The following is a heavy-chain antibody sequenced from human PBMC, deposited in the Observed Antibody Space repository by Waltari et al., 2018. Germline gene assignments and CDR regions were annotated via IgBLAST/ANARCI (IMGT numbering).Heavy chain of an antibody. CDR3: ARRSRGAFDI. Sequence: QLQLQESGPGLVKPSETLSLTCTVSGGSISSSSYYWGWIRQPPGKGREWIGSIYYSGSTYYNPSLKSRVTISVDTSKNQFSLKLSSVTAADTAVYYCARRSRGAFDIWGQGTMVTVSS. CDR1: GGSISSSSYY. CDR2: IYYSGST. V-gene: IGHV4-39*07. J-gene: IGHJ3*02.